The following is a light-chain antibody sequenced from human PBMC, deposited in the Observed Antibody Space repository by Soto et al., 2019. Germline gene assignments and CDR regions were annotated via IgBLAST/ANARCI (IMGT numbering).Light chain of an antibody. CDR3: QTWATGIRV. J-gene: IGLJ1*01. Sequence: QLVLTQSPSASASLGASVKLTCTLSSGHSNYAIAWHQQQPEKGPRFLMKLNSDGSHTKGDGIPDRFSGSSSGAERYLTISSLQSEDEADYYCQTWATGIRVFGTGTKVTVL. V-gene: IGLV4-69*01. CDR2: LNSDGSH. CDR1: SGHSNYA.